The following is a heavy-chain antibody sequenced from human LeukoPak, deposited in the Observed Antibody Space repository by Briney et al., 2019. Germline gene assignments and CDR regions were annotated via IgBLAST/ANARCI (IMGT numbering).Heavy chain of an antibody. V-gene: IGHV3-48*03. Sequence: GGSLRLSCAASGFTFSSYEMNWVRQAPGKGLEWVSYISSSGSTIYYADSVKGRFTISRDNAKNTLYLQMNSLRAEDTAVYYCARDSAGSTIFHYWGQGTLVTVSS. D-gene: IGHD2-2*01. J-gene: IGHJ4*02. CDR3: ARDSAGSTIFHY. CDR2: ISSSGSTI. CDR1: GFTFSSYE.